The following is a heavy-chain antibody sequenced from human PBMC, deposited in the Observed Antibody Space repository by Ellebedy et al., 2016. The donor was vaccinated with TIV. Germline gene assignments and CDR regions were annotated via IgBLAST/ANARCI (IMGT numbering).Heavy chain of an antibody. CDR2: ISSSSSTI. J-gene: IGHJ5*02. CDR3: ARVPGSFSLNWFDP. CDR1: GFTFSSYS. Sequence: GGSLRLXXAASGFTFSSYSMNWVCQAPGKGLEWVSYISSSSSTIYYADSVKGRFTISRDNAKNSLYLQMNSLRDEDTAVYYCARVPGSFSLNWFDPWGQGTLVTVSS. D-gene: IGHD3-10*01. V-gene: IGHV3-48*02.